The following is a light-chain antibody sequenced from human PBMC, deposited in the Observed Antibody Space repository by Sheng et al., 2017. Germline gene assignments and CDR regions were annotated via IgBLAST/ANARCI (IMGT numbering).Light chain of an antibody. V-gene: IGKV2-28*01. CDR3: MQALQTPPT. J-gene: IGKJ4*01. Sequence: DIVMTQSPLSLPVTPGEPASISCRSSQSLLHNNGNNYLDWYLQKPGQSPQLLIYLRSNRASGVPDRFSGSGSGTDFTLNISRVEAEDVGVYYCMQALQTPPTFGGGTKVEIK. CDR2: LRS. CDR1: QSLLHNNGNNY.